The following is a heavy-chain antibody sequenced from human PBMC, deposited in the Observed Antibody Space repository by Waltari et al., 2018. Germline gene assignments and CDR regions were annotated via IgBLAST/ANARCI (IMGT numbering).Heavy chain of an antibody. D-gene: IGHD1-26*01. CDR3: ARDSTHSGSGYTGFDY. J-gene: IGHJ4*02. Sequence: QVQLQESGPGLVKPSETLSLTCTVSGGSISSYYWSWIRQPPGKGLEWIGYIYYSGSTNSNPSLKSRVTISVDTSKNQFSLKLSSVTAADTAVYYCARDSTHSGSGYTGFDYWGQGTLVTVSS. CDR1: GGSISSYY. CDR2: IYYSGST. V-gene: IGHV4-59*01.